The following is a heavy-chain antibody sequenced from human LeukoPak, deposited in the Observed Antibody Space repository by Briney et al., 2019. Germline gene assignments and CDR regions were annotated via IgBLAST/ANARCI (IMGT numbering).Heavy chain of an antibody. Sequence: GGSLRLSCAASGFTFSSYSMNWVRQAPGKGLEWVSSISSSSSYIYYADSVKGRFTISRDNAKNSLYLQMNSLRAGDTAVYYCARETEGSGWYFDLWGRGTLVTVSS. CDR1: GFTFSSYS. V-gene: IGHV3-21*01. CDR2: ISSSSSYI. J-gene: IGHJ2*01. CDR3: ARETEGSGWYFDL.